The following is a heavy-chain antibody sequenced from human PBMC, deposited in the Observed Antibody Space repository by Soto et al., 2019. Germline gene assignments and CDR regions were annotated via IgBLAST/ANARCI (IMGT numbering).Heavy chain of an antibody. CDR3: AREERYCSGGSSYELDY. J-gene: IGHJ4*02. CDR1: GYTFTSYY. V-gene: IGHV1-46*01. Sequence: QVQLVQSGAEVKKPGASVKVSCKASGYTFTSYYMHWVRQAPGQGLEWMGIINPSGGSTSYAQKFQGRVTMTRDTSTSTVYMELSSLRSEDTAVYYCAREERYCSGGSSYELDYWGQGTLVTVSS. CDR2: INPSGGST. D-gene: IGHD2-15*01.